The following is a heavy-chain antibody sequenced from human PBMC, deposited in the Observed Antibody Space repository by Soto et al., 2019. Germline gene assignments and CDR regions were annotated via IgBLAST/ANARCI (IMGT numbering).Heavy chain of an antibody. CDR2: IYYSGST. V-gene: IGHV4-59*12. CDR3: ARVPDR. Sequence: SETLSLTCTVSGGSINSYYWSWIRQPPGKGLEWIGYIYYSGSTNYNPSLKSRVTISVDTSKNQFSLKLSSVTAADTAVYYCARVPDRWGQGTLVTVSS. D-gene: IGHD2-2*01. J-gene: IGHJ5*02. CDR1: GGSINSYY.